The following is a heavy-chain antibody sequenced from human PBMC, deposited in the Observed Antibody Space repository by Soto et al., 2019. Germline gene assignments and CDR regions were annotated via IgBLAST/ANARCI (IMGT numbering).Heavy chain of an antibody. D-gene: IGHD2-2*01. Sequence: ASVKVSCKASGYTFTSYGISWVRQAPGQRLEWMGWISAYNGNTNYAQKLQGRVTMTTDTSTSTAYVELRSLRSDDTAVYYCARDQYCSSTSCYVLIRGWFDPWGQGTLVTVSS. CDR1: GYTFTSYG. V-gene: IGHV1-18*01. CDR3: ARDQYCSSTSCYVLIRGWFDP. J-gene: IGHJ5*02. CDR2: ISAYNGNT.